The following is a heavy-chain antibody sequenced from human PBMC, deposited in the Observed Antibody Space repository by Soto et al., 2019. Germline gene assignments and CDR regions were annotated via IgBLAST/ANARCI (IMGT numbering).Heavy chain of an antibody. CDR1: GFTFSSYA. J-gene: IGHJ4*02. Sequence: EVQLLESGGGLVQPGGSLRLSCAASGFTFSSYAMSWVRQAPGKGLEWVSAISGSGGSTYYADSVKGRSTISRDNPKNTLYLQMNSLRAEDTAVYYCAKGGYSSSWYIYFDYWGQGSLVTVSS. D-gene: IGHD6-13*01. CDR2: ISGSGGST. CDR3: AKGGYSSSWYIYFDY. V-gene: IGHV3-23*01.